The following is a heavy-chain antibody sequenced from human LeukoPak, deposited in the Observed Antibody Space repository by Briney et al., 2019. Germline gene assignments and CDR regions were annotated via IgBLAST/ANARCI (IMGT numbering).Heavy chain of an antibody. CDR3: ASDRSSGYYGNSDY. Sequence: GGSLRLSCAASGVAFSSYWMSWVRQAPGKGLEWVANIKQDGSEKYYVDSVKGRFTISRDNAKSSLYLQMTSLRDEDTAVYYCASDRSSGYYGNSDYWGQGTLVTVSS. J-gene: IGHJ4*02. CDR2: IKQDGSEK. V-gene: IGHV3-7*01. CDR1: GVAFSSYW. D-gene: IGHD3-22*01.